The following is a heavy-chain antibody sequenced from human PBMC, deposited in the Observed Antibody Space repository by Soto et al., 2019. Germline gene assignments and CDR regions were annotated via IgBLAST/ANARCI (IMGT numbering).Heavy chain of an antibody. Sequence: SETLSLTCTVSGGSITSYYWSWIRLPPGKGLEWIGYIFHSGSTNYNPSLKSRVTISVDTSKNQFSLKLSSVTAADTAVYYCARKCSSSICYTVPFDIWGQGTMVTVSS. CDR1: GGSITSYY. V-gene: IGHV4-59*01. D-gene: IGHD2-2*01. J-gene: IGHJ3*02. CDR3: ARKCSSSICYTVPFDI. CDR2: IFHSGST.